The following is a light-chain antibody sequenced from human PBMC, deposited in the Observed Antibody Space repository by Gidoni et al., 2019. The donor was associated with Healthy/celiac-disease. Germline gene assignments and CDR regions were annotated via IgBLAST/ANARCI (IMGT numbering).Light chain of an antibody. Sequence: DIQMNQSPSSLSASVGDRVTITCQASQDISNYLNWYQQKPGKAPKRLIYDASNLETGVPSRFSGSGSGTDFTFTISSLQPEDIATYYCQQYDNLSLTFGGGTKVEIK. CDR2: DAS. CDR1: QDISNY. J-gene: IGKJ4*01. CDR3: QQYDNLSLT. V-gene: IGKV1-33*01.